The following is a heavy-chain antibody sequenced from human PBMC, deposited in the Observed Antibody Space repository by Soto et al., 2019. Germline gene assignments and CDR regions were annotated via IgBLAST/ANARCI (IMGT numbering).Heavy chain of an antibody. CDR2: ISSSGSTI. J-gene: IGHJ4*02. V-gene: IGHV3-11*01. CDR1: GFTFSDYY. CDR3: AKSSRAATIFDY. Sequence: GGSLRLSCAASGFTFSDYYMSWIRQAPGKGLEWVSYISSSGSTIYYADSVKGRFTISRDNSKNTLYLQMNSLRAEDTAVYYCAKSSRAATIFDYWGQGTLGTVSS. D-gene: IGHD2-15*01.